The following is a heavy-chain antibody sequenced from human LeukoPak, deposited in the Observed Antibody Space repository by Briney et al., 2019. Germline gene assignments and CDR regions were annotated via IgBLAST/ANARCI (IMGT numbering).Heavy chain of an antibody. J-gene: IGHJ3*02. CDR3: ARGSERVYYDSSGYYGDAFDI. Sequence: PSETLSLTCAVYGGSFSGYYWGWIRQPPGKGLEWIGEINHSGSTNYNPSLKSRVTISVDTSKNQFSLKLGSVTAADTAVYYCARGSERVYYDSSGYYGDAFDIWGQGTMVTVSS. V-gene: IGHV4-34*01. D-gene: IGHD3-22*01. CDR2: INHSGST. CDR1: GGSFSGYY.